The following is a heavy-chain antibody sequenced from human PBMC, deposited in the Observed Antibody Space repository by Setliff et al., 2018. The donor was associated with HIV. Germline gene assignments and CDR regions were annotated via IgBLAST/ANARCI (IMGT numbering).Heavy chain of an antibody. V-gene: IGHV3-15*01. J-gene: IGHJ1*01. Sequence: PGGSLSLSCAASGFTFNSAWMTWVRQAPGKGLEWVGHIKHQDVGGTAEYAAPVKGRFTISRDDSKHTVYLQMNSLKTEDTAVYFCTTDHDGSGRYYVTQVSWGQGTLVTVSS. CDR3: TTDHDGSGRYYVTQVS. CDR2: IKHQDVGGTA. D-gene: IGHD3-22*01. CDR1: GFTFNSAW.